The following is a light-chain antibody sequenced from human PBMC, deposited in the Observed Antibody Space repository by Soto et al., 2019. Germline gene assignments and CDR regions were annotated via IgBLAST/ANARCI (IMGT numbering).Light chain of an antibody. J-gene: IGKJ3*01. CDR1: QSVSSY. CDR3: QQRSNWPSFT. CDR2: DAS. Sequence: EIVFTHSPATLSLSPGERPTLSCRASQSVSSYLAWYQQKPGQAPRLLIYDASNRATGIPARFSGSGSGTDFTLTISSLEPEDFAVYYCQQRSNWPSFTFGPGTKVDIK. V-gene: IGKV3-11*01.